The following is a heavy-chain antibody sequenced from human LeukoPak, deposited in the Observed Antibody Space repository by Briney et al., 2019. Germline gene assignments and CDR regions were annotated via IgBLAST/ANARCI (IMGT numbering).Heavy chain of an antibody. D-gene: IGHD6-13*01. J-gene: IGHJ4*02. Sequence: ASVKVSCKASGYTFTSYGISWVRQAPGQGLEWMGWISAYNGNTNYAQKLQGRVTMTTDTSTSTAYMELRSLRSDDTAVYYCARDGFSSSWPYYLDFWGQGSLVTVSS. CDR2: ISAYNGNT. CDR1: GYTFTSYG. CDR3: ARDGFSSSWPYYLDF. V-gene: IGHV1-18*01.